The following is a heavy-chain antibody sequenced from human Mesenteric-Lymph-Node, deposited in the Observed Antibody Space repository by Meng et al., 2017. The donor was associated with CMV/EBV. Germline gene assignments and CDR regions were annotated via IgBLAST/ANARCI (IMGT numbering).Heavy chain of an antibody. D-gene: IGHD5-24*01. CDR2: INSGSNNI. Sequence: GESLKISCAGSGFTFSSYSMNWVRQAPGKGLEWVSSINSGSNNIYYADSVRGRFTVSRDNAKNSLYLQMNSLRVEDTAVYYCARGGDGYNSVDYWGQGTLVTVSS. CDR3: ARGGDGYNSVDY. CDR1: GFTFSSYS. V-gene: IGHV3-21*01. J-gene: IGHJ4*02.